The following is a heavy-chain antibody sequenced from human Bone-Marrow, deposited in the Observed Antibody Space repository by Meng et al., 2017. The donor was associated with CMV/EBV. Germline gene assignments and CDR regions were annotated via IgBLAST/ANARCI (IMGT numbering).Heavy chain of an antibody. Sequence: GESLKISCKGSGYSFTSYWIGWVRQMPGKGLEWMGIIYPGDSDSRYSPSFQGQVTISVDKSISTAYLQWSSLKASDTAMYYCARQAEKTAMLYGEGMDVWGPGTTVTVSS. V-gene: IGHV5-51*01. D-gene: IGHD2-8*01. CDR3: ARQAEKTAMLYGEGMDV. CDR2: IYPGDSDS. CDR1: GYSFTSYW. J-gene: IGHJ6*02.